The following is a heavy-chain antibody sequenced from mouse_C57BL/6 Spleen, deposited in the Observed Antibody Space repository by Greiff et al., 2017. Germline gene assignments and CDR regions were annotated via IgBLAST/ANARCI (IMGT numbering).Heavy chain of an antibody. Sequence: EVKVVESGGGLVQPGGSLKLSCAASGFTFSDYYMYWVRQTPEKRLEWVAYISNGGGSTYYPDTVKGRFTISRDNAKNTLYLQMSRLKSEDTAMYYCARSTVVEGWYFDVWGTGTTVTVSS. CDR1: GFTFSDYY. D-gene: IGHD1-1*01. J-gene: IGHJ1*03. CDR3: ARSTVVEGWYFDV. V-gene: IGHV5-12*01. CDR2: ISNGGGST.